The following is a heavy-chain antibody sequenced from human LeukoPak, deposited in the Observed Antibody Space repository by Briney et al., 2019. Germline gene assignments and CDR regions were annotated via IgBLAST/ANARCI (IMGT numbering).Heavy chain of an antibody. V-gene: IGHV4-39*01. CDR3: ARQIPTPTAAGTGPFDY. CDR1: GGSISSSSYY. D-gene: IGHD6-13*01. J-gene: IGHJ4*02. CDR2: IYYSGST. Sequence: ETLSLTCTVSGGSISSSSYYWGWIRQPPGKGLEWIGSIYYSGSTYYNPSLKSRVTISVDTSKNQFSLKLSSVTAADTAVYYCARQIPTPTAAGTGPFDYWGQGTLVTVSS.